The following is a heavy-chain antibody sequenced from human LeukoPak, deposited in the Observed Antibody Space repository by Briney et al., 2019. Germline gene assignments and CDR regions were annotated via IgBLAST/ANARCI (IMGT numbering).Heavy chain of an antibody. J-gene: IGHJ5*02. V-gene: IGHV1-2*02. CDR3: ARGRGYCTNGVCWENWFDP. Sequence: ASVKVSCKTSGYTFTGYYMHWVRQAPGQGLEWMGWINPNSGGTNYAQKFQGRVTMTRDTSISTAYMELSRLRSDDTAVYYCARGRGYCTNGVCWENWFDPWGQGTLVTVSS. D-gene: IGHD2-8*01. CDR1: GYTFTGYY. CDR2: INPNSGGT.